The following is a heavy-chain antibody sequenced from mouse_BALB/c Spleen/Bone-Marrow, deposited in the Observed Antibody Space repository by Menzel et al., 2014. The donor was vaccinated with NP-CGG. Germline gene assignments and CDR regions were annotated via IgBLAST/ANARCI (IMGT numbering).Heavy chain of an antibody. CDR2: IDPANGNA. Sequence: QLPQPGAGLVKPGPSVKLSCTASGFNIKDTYMHWVKQRPEQGLEWIGRIDPANGNAKYDPKFQGKATITADTSSNTAYLQLSSLTSEDTAVYYCARYRLGTYFVFWIQRTTLSASS. D-gene: IGHD2-14*01. J-gene: IGHJ2*01. CDR1: GFNIKDTY. CDR3: ARYRLGTYFVF. V-gene: IGHV14-3*02.